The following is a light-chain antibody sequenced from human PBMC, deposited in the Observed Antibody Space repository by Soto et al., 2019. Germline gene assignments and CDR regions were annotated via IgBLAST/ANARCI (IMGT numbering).Light chain of an antibody. CDR2: AAS. J-gene: IGKJ3*01. V-gene: IGKV1-27*01. Sequence: DIQMTQSPSSLSASVGDRVTITCRASQNINNYLAWYQQKPGNAPKLLIYAASTLQSGVPSRFSGGGSGTDFTLTISSLQPEDVATYYCQKYNNGPPATFGPGTEV. CDR1: QNINNY. CDR3: QKYNNGPPAT.